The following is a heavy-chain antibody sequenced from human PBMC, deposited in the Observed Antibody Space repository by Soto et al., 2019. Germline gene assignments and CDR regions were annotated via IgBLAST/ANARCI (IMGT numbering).Heavy chain of an antibody. CDR1: GFTFSSYA. CDR2: ISGGGGST. J-gene: IGHJ4*02. D-gene: IGHD1-1*01. V-gene: IGHV3-23*01. CDR3: AKGRGNTFGNFDY. Sequence: RLSCAASGFTFSSYAMSWVRQAPGKGLEWVSAISGGGGSTYYADSVEGRFTISRDNSKNTLYLQMNSLRAEDTAVYYCAKGRGNTFGNFDYWGQGTLVTVSS.